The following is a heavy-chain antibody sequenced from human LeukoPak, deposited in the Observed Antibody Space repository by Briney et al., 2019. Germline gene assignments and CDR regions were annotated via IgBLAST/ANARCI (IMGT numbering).Heavy chain of an antibody. V-gene: IGHV3-11*04. CDR3: ARAGGLYYYDSSGSDY. J-gene: IGHJ4*02. Sequence: GGSLRLSCAASGFTFSDYYMSWIRQAPGKGLEWVSYISSSGSTIYYADSVKGRFTISRDNAKNTLYLQMNSLRAEDTAVYYCARAGGLYYYDSSGSDYWGQGTLVTVSS. CDR2: ISSSGSTI. D-gene: IGHD3-22*01. CDR1: GFTFSDYY.